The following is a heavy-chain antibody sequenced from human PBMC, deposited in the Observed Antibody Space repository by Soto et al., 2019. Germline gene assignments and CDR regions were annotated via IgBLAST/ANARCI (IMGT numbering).Heavy chain of an antibody. Sequence: QVQLQESGPGLVKPSGTLSLTCAVSGGSISSSNWWSWVRQPPGKGLEWIGEIYHSGSTNYNPSRQSRVTISVDKSKNQFSLKLSSVTAADTAVYYCARVSGSDYYGMDVWGQGTKVTVSS. D-gene: IGHD1-26*01. V-gene: IGHV4-4*02. CDR1: GGSISSSNW. CDR3: ARVSGSDYYGMDV. CDR2: IYHSGST. J-gene: IGHJ6*02.